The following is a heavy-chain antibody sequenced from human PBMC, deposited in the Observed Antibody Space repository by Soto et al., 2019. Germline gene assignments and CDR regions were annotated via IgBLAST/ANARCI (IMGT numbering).Heavy chain of an antibody. CDR3: AKGSSWDNYFYYGLDV. D-gene: IGHD6-13*01. Sequence: EVHLLESGGGLVQPGGSLRLSCAASGFTFTSYAMSWVRQAAGMGLEWVSTLSGSGDSTYYADSVKGRFIISRDNLKNTLHLQMNSLRADDTAVYYCAKGSSWDNYFYYGLDVWGQGTTVTVSS. V-gene: IGHV3-23*01. CDR2: LSGSGDST. J-gene: IGHJ6*02. CDR1: GFTFTSYA.